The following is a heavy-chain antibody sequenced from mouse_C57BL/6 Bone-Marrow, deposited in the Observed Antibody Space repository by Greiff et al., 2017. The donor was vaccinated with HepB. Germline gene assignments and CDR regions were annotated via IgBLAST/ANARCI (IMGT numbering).Heavy chain of an antibody. CDR3: ARRGNYDGY. J-gene: IGHJ2*01. CDR1: GYTFTSYW. Sequence: QVQLKQSGAELVKPGASVKMSCKASGYTFTSYWITWVKQRPGQGLEWIGDIYPGSGSTNYNEKFKSKATLTVDTSSSTAYMQLSSLTSEDSAVYYCARRGNYDGYWGQGTTLTVSS. D-gene: IGHD2-3*01. CDR2: IYPGSGST. V-gene: IGHV1-55*01.